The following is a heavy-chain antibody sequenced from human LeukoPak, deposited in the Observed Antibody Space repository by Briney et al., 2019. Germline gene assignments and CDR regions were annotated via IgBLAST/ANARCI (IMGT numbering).Heavy chain of an antibody. CDR2: VSGDGGVT. D-gene: IGHD2/OR15-2a*01. CDR1: GFTFNAYA. J-gene: IGHJ4*02. V-gene: IGHV3-43*02. CDR3: AKGNNSLSFNFDY. Sequence: GGSLRLSCEASGFTFNAYAMTCVRQAPGKGLEWVSLVSGDGGVTHYADSVKGRFTISRDNSENSLYLQMSSLRVEDTAFYYCAKGNNSLSFNFDYWGQGTLVTVSS.